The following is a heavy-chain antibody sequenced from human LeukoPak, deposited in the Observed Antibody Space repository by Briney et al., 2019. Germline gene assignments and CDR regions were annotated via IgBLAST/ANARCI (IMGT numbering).Heavy chain of an antibody. CDR3: ARPVGDKVY. J-gene: IGHJ4*02. Sequence: GGPLRLSCAASGFTFSNSGMHWVRQAPGKGLEWVAVISYDGSNKYYADSVKGRFTISRDNSKNTLYLQMNNLRAEDTAVYYCARPVGDKVYWGQGTLVTVSS. CDR1: GFTFSNSG. V-gene: IGHV3-30*19. CDR2: ISYDGSNK.